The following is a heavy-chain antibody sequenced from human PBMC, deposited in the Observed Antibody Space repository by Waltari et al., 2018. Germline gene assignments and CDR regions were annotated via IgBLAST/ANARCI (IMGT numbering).Heavy chain of an antibody. CDR2: IWYDGSNK. J-gene: IGHJ4*02. CDR3: AKDPSVSYDSSEYYFDY. V-gene: IGHV3-30*18. D-gene: IGHD3-22*01. CDR1: GFTFSSYG. Sequence: QVQLVESGGGVVQPGRSLRLSCAASGFTFSSYGMHWVRQAPGKGLEWVAVIWYDGSNKYYADSVKGRFTISRDNSKNTLYLQMNSLRAEDTAMYYCAKDPSVSYDSSEYYFDYWGQGTLVTVSS.